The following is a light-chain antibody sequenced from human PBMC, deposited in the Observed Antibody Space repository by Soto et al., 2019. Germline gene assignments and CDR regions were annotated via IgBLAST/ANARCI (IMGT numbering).Light chain of an antibody. CDR3: QQRSNWPPF. Sequence: EIVLTQSPATLSLSPWERATLSCRASQSVSSYLAWYQQKPGQAPRLLIYDASNRATGIPARFSGSGSGTGFTLTISSLEPEDFAVYYCQQRSNWPPFFGQGTKMEIK. CDR1: QSVSSY. J-gene: IGKJ2*01. CDR2: DAS. V-gene: IGKV3-11*01.